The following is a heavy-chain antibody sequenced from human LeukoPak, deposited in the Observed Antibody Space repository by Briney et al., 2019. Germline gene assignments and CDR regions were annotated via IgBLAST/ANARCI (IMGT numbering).Heavy chain of an antibody. J-gene: IGHJ4*02. CDR3: VRGANMDTAMVY. D-gene: IGHD5-18*01. CDR2: MNPNSGNT. CDR1: GYTFTSYD. V-gene: IGHV1-8*01. Sequence: ASVKVSCKASGYTFTSYDINWVRQATGQGLEWMGWMNPNSGNTGYAQKFQGRVTMTRNTSISTAYMELSSLRSEDTAVYYCVRGANMDTAMVYWGQGTLVTVSS.